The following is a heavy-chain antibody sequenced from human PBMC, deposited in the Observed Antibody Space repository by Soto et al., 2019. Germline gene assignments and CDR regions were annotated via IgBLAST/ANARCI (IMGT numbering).Heavy chain of an antibody. CDR3: AHRPVASTHFDY. J-gene: IGHJ4*02. V-gene: IGHV2-5*02. CDR2: IYWDDDK. CDR1: GFSLSTNGVG. D-gene: IGHD5-12*01. Sequence: QLTLKESGPPLVNPTQTLTLTCTFSGFSLSTNGVGVGWIRQPPGKALEWLALIYWDDDKRYIPSLKSRLTITKGTSKNQVVLTMTNMDPVDTATYYCAHRPVASTHFDYWGQGTLVTVSS.